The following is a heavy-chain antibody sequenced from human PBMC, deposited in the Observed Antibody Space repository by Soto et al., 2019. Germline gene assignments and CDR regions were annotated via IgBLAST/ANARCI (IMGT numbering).Heavy chain of an antibody. J-gene: IGHJ6*02. CDR3: AAFWSGSVGYYYYGMDV. D-gene: IGHD3-3*01. CDR2: IIPIFGTA. CDR1: GGTFSSYA. Sequence: ASVKVSCQASGGTFSSYAISWVRQAPGQGLEWMGGIIPIFGTANYAQKFQGRVTITADESTSTAYMELSSLRSEDTAVYYCAAFWSGSVGYYYYGMDVWGQGTTVTVSS. V-gene: IGHV1-69*13.